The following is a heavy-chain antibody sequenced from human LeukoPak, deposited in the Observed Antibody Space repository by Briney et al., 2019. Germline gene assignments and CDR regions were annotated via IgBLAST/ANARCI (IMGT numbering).Heavy chain of an antibody. CDR3: ARGQAAGHYYYYYMDV. V-gene: IGHV1-69*05. J-gene: IGHJ6*03. CDR1: GGTFSSYA. Sequence: ASVKVSCKASGGTFSSYAISWVRQAPGQGLEWMGGIIPIFGTANYAQKFQGRVTITTDESTSTAYMELSSLRSEDTAVYYCARGQAAGHYYYYYMDVWGKGTTVTVSS. D-gene: IGHD6-13*01. CDR2: IIPIFGTA.